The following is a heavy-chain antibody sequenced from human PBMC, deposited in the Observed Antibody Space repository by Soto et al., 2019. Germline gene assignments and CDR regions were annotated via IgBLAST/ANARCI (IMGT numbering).Heavy chain of an antibody. D-gene: IGHD3-16*01. CDR2: IYYSGST. CDR1: GGSISSGGYY. Sequence: SETLSLTCTVSGGSISSGGYYWSWIRQHPGKGLEWIGSIYYSGSTYYNPSLKSRVTISVDTSKNQFSLKLSSVTAADTAVYYCARHSYDYVWGSYPRFDYWGQRTLVTVSS. CDR3: ARHSYDYVWGSYPRFDY. V-gene: IGHV4-39*01. J-gene: IGHJ4*02.